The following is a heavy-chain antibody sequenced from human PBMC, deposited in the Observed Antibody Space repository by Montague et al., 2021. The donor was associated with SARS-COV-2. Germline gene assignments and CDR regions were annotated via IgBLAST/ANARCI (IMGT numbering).Heavy chain of an antibody. CDR3: AVELNYFFDY. CDR1: GDSITNTRCF. Sequence: SETLSLTCNVSGDSITNTRCFWGWIRQPPGKALEWIGSIYHNGKTYYNPSLERRALLSIDTSKNQFSLRLFSVIASDTAVYYCAVELNYFFDYWGQGFLVSVSS. V-gene: IGHV4-39*01. CDR2: IYHNGKT. D-gene: IGHD1-7*01. J-gene: IGHJ4*02.